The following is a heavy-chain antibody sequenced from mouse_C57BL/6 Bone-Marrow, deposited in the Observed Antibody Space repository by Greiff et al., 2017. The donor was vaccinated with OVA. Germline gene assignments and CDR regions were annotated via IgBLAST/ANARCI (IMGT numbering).Heavy chain of an antibody. CDR1: GYAFSSSW. V-gene: IGHV1S126*01. CDR3: ARGDGTDAMDY. CDR2: IDPSDSYT. D-gene: IGHD4-1*01. J-gene: IGHJ4*01. Sequence: VQLQQSGPELVKPGASVKISCKASGYAFSSSWMNWVKQRPGQGLEWIGVIDPSDSYTNYNQKFKGKATLTVDTSSSTAYMQLSSLTSEDSAVYYCARGDGTDAMDYWGQGTSVTVSS.